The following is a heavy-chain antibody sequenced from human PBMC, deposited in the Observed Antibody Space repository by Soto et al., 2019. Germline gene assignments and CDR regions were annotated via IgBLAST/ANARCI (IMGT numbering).Heavy chain of an antibody. V-gene: IGHV1-8*01. Sequence: ASVKVSCKASGYTFTSHDIHWVRQATGRGLEWMGWMSPRTGKTGYAREFQGRVAMTWNTSMSTGYMELSSLRSEDRAVYYCARGLNYDFWSGYFFDYWGQGSPVTVSS. CDR1: GYTFTSHD. D-gene: IGHD3-3*01. CDR3: ARGLNYDFWSGYFFDY. CDR2: MSPRTGKT. J-gene: IGHJ4*02.